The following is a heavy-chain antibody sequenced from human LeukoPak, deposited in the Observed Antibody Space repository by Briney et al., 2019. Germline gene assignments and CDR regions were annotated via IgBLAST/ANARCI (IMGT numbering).Heavy chain of an antibody. Sequence: PSETLSLTCIVSGGSISSYYWSWIRQPAGKGLEWIGRIYASGSTNYNPSLKSRVSMSVDTSKNQFSLKLSSVTAADTAVYYCARGGDYYDSSGYYYWGQGTLVTVSS. CDR1: GGSISSYY. V-gene: IGHV4-4*07. D-gene: IGHD3-22*01. CDR2: IYASGST. J-gene: IGHJ4*02. CDR3: ARGGDYYDSSGYYY.